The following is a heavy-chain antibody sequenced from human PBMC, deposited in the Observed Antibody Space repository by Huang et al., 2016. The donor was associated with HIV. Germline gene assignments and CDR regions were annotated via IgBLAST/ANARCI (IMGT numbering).Heavy chain of an antibody. Sequence: QVQLQQWGTGLLKPSETLSLKCAVYGGSFSNYYWSWIRQSPGKGPEWIGEINHRGKSTHNPSLRSRITMSIDTSKSQFYLNLTSVTTADTGVYYCARPKIIDGTPDSSWNYFDSWGQGTLVIVSS. D-gene: IGHD2-15*01. CDR1: GGSFSNYY. V-gene: IGHV4-34*02. CDR2: INHRGKS. CDR3: ARPKIIDGTPDSSWNYFDS. J-gene: IGHJ4*02.